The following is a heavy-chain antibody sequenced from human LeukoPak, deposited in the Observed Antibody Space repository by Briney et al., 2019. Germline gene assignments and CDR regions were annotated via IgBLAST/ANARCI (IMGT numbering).Heavy chain of an antibody. D-gene: IGHD5-18*01. CDR2: LFGSGGSP. Sequence: GGSLRFSGEASGFTFGSQAMYWLRQAPGKGLEWVAGLFGSGGSPHYADSVKGRFTISRDNSRNTVYLQINSLRAEDTAGYYCGKTTVGYSSGQKPAWPVDYWGQGTLVTVSS. CDR3: GKTTVGYSSGQKPAWPVDY. J-gene: IGHJ4*02. CDR1: GFTFGSQA. V-gene: IGHV3-23*01.